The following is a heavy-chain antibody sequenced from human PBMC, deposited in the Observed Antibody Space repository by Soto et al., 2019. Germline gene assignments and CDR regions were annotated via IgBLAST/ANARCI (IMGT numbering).Heavy chain of an antibody. Sequence: QVQLVESGGGVVQPGKSLRLSCEASGFTFSTYGIHWVRQAPGKGLEWVALIAYDGGRKYYGDSVKGRFIISRDNSHNTVSLQMNSLRADDAAVYCCAKEQLAMTVVVADYFDSWGQGTLVTVSS. CDR2: IAYDGGRK. CDR3: AKEQLAMTVVVADYFDS. J-gene: IGHJ4*02. CDR1: GFTFSTYG. D-gene: IGHD2-21*01. V-gene: IGHV3-30*18.